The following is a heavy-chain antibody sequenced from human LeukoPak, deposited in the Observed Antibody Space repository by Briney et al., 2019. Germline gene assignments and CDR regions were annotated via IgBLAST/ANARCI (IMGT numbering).Heavy chain of an antibody. Sequence: GGSLRLSCAASGFTFTNCAMSWVSQAPGKGLEWVSAISGSGGGTYYADSVKGRFTISRDNSKNMLFLQMNSLRAEDTAVYYCAKGRDSTSCYDNWGQGTLVTVSS. D-gene: IGHD2-2*01. CDR2: ISGSGGGT. CDR1: GFTFTNCA. V-gene: IGHV3-23*01. CDR3: AKGRDSTSCYDN. J-gene: IGHJ4*02.